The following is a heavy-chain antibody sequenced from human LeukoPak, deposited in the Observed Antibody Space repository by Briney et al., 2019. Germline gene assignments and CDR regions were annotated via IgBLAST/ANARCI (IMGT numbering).Heavy chain of an antibody. J-gene: IGHJ4*02. D-gene: IGHD3-3*01. V-gene: IGHV3-23*01. CDR1: GFTFSSYW. CDR3: AREIGEFDY. Sequence: GGSLRLSCAASGFTFSSYWMHWVRQAPGKGLEWVSTISGSGGYTYYADSVKGRFTISRDNSKNTLYLQMNSLRAEDTAVFYCAREIGEFDYWGQGTLVTVSS. CDR2: ISGSGGYT.